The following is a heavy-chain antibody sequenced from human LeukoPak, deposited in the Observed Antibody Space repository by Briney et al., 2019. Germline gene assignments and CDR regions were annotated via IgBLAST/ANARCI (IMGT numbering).Heavy chain of an antibody. CDR1: GYSISSGYY. CDR3: ARVPYSSGWQFDY. J-gene: IGHJ4*02. D-gene: IGHD6-19*01. CDR2: IYHSGST. V-gene: IGHV4-38-2*02. Sequence: SETLSLTCTVSGYSISSGYYWGWIRQPPGKGLEWIGSIYHSGSTYYNPSLKSRVTISVDTSKNQFSLKLSSVTAADTAVYYCARVPYSSGWQFDYWGQGTLVTVSS.